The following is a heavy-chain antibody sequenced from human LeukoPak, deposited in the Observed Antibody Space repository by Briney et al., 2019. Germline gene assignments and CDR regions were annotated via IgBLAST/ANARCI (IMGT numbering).Heavy chain of an antibody. CDR2: ISTSGSII. Sequence: GGSLRLPCAVSGFTFRSHEMNWVRQAPGKGLEWISYISTSGSIIYYADSVKGRFTISRDNARNSLFLQMGSLKVEDTAVYYCARASYNSDWYFDQWGQGTLVTVSS. J-gene: IGHJ4*02. D-gene: IGHD6-19*01. CDR1: GFTFRSHE. V-gene: IGHV3-48*03. CDR3: ARASYNSDWYFDQ.